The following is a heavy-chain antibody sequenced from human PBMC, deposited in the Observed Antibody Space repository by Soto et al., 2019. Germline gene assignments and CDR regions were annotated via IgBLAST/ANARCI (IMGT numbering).Heavy chain of an antibody. Sequence: LSFAASGFSFRDYDMHWVRQRKGKGLEWVSALGAARDPYYVGSVKGRFSVSRDNAQNSLFLQMNNLRVDDTAVYFCARAYLGRLPRRADYYYAMDVWGRGTTVTVSS. D-gene: IGHD1-26*01. CDR3: ARAYLGRLPRRADYYYAMDV. CDR1: GFSFRDYD. V-gene: IGHV3-13*05. CDR2: LGAARDP. J-gene: IGHJ6*02.